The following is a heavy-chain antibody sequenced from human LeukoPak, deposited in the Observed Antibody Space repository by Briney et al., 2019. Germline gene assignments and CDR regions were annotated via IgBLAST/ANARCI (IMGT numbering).Heavy chain of an antibody. D-gene: IGHD2-2*01. J-gene: IGHJ6*02. V-gene: IGHV3-74*01. CDR2: ITNDGSST. CDR3: AREVVVVPDYYYYGLDV. CDR1: GLTFSSHW. Sequence: PGGSLRLSCVASGLTFSSHWMHWVRQAPGKGLVWVSRITNDGSSTTYADSVKGRFTISRDNAKNSLYLQMNSLRAEDTAVYYCAREVVVVPDYYYYGLDVWGQGTTVTVSS.